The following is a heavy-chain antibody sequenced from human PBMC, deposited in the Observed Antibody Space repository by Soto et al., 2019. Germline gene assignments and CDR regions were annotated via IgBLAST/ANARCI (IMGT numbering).Heavy chain of an antibody. V-gene: IGHV4-39*01. CDR2: IYYSGST. Sequence: SETLSLTCTVSGGSISSSSYYWGWIRQPPGKGLEWIGSIYYSGSTYYNPSLKSRVTISVDTSKNQFSLKLSSVTAADTAVYYCARPRGGNMAYMDVWGKGTTVTVSS. CDR3: ARPRGGNMAYMDV. D-gene: IGHD3-16*01. CDR1: GGSISSSSYY. J-gene: IGHJ6*03.